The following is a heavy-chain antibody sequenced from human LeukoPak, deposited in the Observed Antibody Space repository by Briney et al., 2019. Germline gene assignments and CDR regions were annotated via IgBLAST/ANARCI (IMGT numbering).Heavy chain of an antibody. J-gene: IGHJ4*02. Sequence: GGSLRLSCAASGFTFSSYAMHRVRQAPGKGLEWVAVISYDGSNKYYADSVKGRFTISRDNSKNTLYLQMNSLRAEDTAVYYCARDELYGGYSYAYYFDYWGQGTLVTVSS. CDR2: ISYDGSNK. V-gene: IGHV3-30-3*01. CDR3: ARDELYGGYSYAYYFDY. D-gene: IGHD5-18*01. CDR1: GFTFSSYA.